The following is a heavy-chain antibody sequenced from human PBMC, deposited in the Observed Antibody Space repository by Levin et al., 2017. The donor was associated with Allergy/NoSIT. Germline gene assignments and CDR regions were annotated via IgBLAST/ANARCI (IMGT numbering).Heavy chain of an antibody. J-gene: IGHJ5*01. V-gene: IGHV4-30-2*01. CDR1: GDSISRGTYS. CDR2: INHSGFT. CDR3: ARGPPLAS. Sequence: SETLSLTRAVSGDSISRGTYSWSWIRQPPGKGLEWIGYINHSGFTYFNPSLKSRVTISLDRPNNQFSLQLKSVTAADTAVYFCARGPPLASWGQGILVTVSS.